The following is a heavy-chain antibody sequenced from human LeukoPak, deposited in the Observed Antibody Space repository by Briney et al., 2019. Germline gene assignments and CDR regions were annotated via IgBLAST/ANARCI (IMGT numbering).Heavy chain of an antibody. CDR1: GFTFSSYA. D-gene: IGHD3-10*01. J-gene: IGHJ2*01. CDR2: ISSNGGST. V-gene: IGHV3-64*01. Sequence: PGGSLRLSCAASGFTFSSYAMHWVRQAPGKGLEYVSAISSNGGSTYYANSVKGRFTISRDNSKNTLYLQMGSLRAEDMAVYYCARATYYYGSGSYYTDWYFDLWGRGTLVTVSS. CDR3: ARATYYYGSGSYYTDWYFDL.